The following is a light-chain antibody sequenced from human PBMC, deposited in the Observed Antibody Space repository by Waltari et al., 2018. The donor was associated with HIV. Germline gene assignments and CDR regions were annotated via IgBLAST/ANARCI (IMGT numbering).Light chain of an antibody. CDR3: QQHYSTPLA. Sequence: DIVMTQSPDSLAVSLGERATNNCKSSQSVLSSSNNKNYLSWYQQKPGQPPKLLIYWATTRESGVPDRLSGGGSGSDFTLAISSLQAEYVAVYYCQQHYSTPLAFGQGTKVDSK. CDR1: QSVLSSSNNKNY. J-gene: IGKJ1*01. V-gene: IGKV4-1*01. CDR2: WAT.